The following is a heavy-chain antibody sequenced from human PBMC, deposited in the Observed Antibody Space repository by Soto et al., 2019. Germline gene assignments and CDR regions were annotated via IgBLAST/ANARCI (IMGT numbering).Heavy chain of an antibody. CDR2: IWYDGSNK. J-gene: IGHJ4*02. V-gene: IGHV3-33*01. Sequence: HPGGSLRLSCAASGFTFRSYGMHWVRQAPGKGLEWVAIIWYDGSNKYYADSVKDRFTISRDNSKNTLYLQMNSLRAEDTAMYYCAREYCNGGSCYSDYWGQGTLVTVSS. D-gene: IGHD2-15*01. CDR1: GFTFRSYG. CDR3: AREYCNGGSCYSDY.